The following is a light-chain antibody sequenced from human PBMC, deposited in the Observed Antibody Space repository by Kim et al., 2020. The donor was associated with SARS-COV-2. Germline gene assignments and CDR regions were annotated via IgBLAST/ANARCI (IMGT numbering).Light chain of an antibody. Sequence: DIQMTQSPSSLSASVGDRVTITCRASQIISTYLNWYQQKPGKAPQLLIYAASNLQSGVPSRFSGSGSGTDFALTISSLQPEDFGSYSCQQSYTTPFTFGGGTKVDIK. J-gene: IGKJ4*01. CDR2: AAS. CDR3: QQSYTTPFT. CDR1: QIISTY. V-gene: IGKV1-39*01.